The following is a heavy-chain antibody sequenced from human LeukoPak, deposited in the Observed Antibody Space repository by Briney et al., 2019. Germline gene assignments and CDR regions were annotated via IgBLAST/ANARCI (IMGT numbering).Heavy chain of an antibody. D-gene: IGHD1-26*01. J-gene: IGHJ4*02. CDR3: AKHSGSYFIYHVDS. CDR1: GFTFSSYG. V-gene: IGHV3-23*01. CDR2: ISGSGYNS. Sequence: PGGSLRLSCAASGFTFSSYGLSWVRQAPGKGLEWVSTISGSGYNSYYADSVKGRFTISRDNSANTLFLEMKGLRAEDTALYYCAKHSGSYFIYHVDSWGQGTLVTVSS.